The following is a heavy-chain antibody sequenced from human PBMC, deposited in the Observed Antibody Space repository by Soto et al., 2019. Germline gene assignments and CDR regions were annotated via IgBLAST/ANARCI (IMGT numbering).Heavy chain of an antibody. CDR3: ARDEYSSSTVWFDP. V-gene: IGHV1-18*04. CDR1: GYTFTSYG. CDR2: ISAYNGNT. J-gene: IGHJ5*02. D-gene: IGHD6-6*01. Sequence: ASVKVSCKASGYTFTSYGISWVRQAPGQGFEWMGWISAYNGNTNYAQKLQGRVTMTTDTSTSTAYMELRSLRSDDTAVYYCARDEYSSSTVWFDPWGQGTLVTVSS.